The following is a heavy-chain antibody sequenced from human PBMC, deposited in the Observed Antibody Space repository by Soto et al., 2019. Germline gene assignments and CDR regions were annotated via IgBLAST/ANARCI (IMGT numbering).Heavy chain of an antibody. CDR1: GVSRRSYD. CDR2: IYYSGST. CDR3: ARDRGEENGMDV. D-gene: IGHD3-10*01. V-gene: IGHV4-59*01. Sequence: SETQSLSCAVAGVSRRSYDWIWLGQPPGKGLEWIGYIYYSGSTNYNPSLKSRVTISVDTSKNQFSLKLSSVTAADTAVYYCARDRGEENGMDVWGQGTTVTVSS. J-gene: IGHJ6*02.